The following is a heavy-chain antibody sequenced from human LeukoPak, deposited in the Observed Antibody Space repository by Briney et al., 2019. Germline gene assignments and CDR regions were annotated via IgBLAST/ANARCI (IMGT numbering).Heavy chain of an antibody. J-gene: IGHJ4*02. D-gene: IGHD3-10*01. CDR2: VNYWGNT. CDR3: ARDCYYSSGSYCY. Sequence: PSETLSLTCVGDGGSLRDHFWSWIRQPPGKTLEWIGEVNYWGNTNYSPSLKSRVTISIDTSTKQISLRLNSVSAADTAVYYCARDCYYSSGSYCYWGQGTLVSVSS. CDR1: GGSLRDHF. V-gene: IGHV4-34*01.